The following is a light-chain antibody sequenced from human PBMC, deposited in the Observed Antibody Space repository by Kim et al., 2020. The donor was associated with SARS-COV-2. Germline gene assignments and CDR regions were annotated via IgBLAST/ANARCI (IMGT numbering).Light chain of an antibody. CDR1: SSDVGGYNY. J-gene: IGLJ3*02. V-gene: IGLV2-14*01. Sequence: QSALTQPASVSGSPGQSITISCTGTSSDVGGYNYVSWYQQHPGKAPKLMIYDVSKRPSGVSNRFSGSKSGNTASLTISGLQAEDEADYYCSSYTSSSTFERVFGGGTQLTVL. CDR3: SSYTSSSTFERV. CDR2: DVS.